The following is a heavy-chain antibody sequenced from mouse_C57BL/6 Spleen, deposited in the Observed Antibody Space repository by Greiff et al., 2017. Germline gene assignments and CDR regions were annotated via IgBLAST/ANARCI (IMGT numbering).Heavy chain of an antibody. D-gene: IGHD1-1*01. CDR3: AREGGYYGSSSFDY. J-gene: IGHJ2*01. V-gene: IGHV1-80*01. Sequence: VQLQQSGAELVKPGASVKISCKASGYAFSSYWMNWVKQRPGKGLEWIGQIYPGDGDTNYNGKFKGKATLTADKSSSTAYMQLSSLTSEDSAVYFCAREGGYYGSSSFDYWGQGTTLTVSS. CDR1: GYAFSSYW. CDR2: IYPGDGDT.